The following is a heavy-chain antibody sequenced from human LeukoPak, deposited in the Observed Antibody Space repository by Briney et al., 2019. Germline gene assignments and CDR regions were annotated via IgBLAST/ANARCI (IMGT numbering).Heavy chain of an antibody. Sequence: SVKVSCKASGGTFSSYAISWVRQAPGQGLEWMGRIIPIFGTAHYAQKFQGRVTITTDESTSTAYMELSSLRSEDTAVYYCARERGKAFDYWGQGTLVTVSS. D-gene: IGHD1-1*01. CDR3: ARERGKAFDY. V-gene: IGHV1-69*05. J-gene: IGHJ4*02. CDR2: IIPIFGTA. CDR1: GGTFSSYA.